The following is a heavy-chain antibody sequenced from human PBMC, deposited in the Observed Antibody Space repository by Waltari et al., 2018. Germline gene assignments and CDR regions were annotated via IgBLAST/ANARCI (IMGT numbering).Heavy chain of an antibody. CDR2: NYNDGTT. CDR3: ATGRYRFFDY. CDR1: GFPFSSNF. J-gene: IGHJ4*02. V-gene: IGHV3-53*01. D-gene: IGHD1-26*01. Sequence: EVQLVESGGGSIQPGGSLRPSCGASGFPFSSNFMCWVRQAPGKGLEWVSINYNDGTTYYGDSVKGRFTIYRDNSKSTMYLQMNTLRTEDTAVYYCATGRYRFFDYWGQGTLVTVSS.